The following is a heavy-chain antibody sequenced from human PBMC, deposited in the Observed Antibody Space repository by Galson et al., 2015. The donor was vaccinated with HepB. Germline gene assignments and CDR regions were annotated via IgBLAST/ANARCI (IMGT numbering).Heavy chain of an antibody. CDR3: AKGPYDYVWGSYRQDS. Sequence: SLRLSCAASGFTFSNYAMSWVRQAPGKGLEWVSGISSSGGSTYYADSVKGRFTISRDNSKNTLYLHMNSLRAEDTAVYYCAKGPYDYVWGSYRQDSWGQGTLVTVSS. D-gene: IGHD3-16*02. CDR2: ISSSGGST. V-gene: IGHV3-23*01. CDR1: GFTFSNYA. J-gene: IGHJ4*02.